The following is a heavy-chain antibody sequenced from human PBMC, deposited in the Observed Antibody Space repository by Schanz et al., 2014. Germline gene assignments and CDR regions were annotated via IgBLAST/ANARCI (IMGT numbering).Heavy chain of an antibody. D-gene: IGHD5-12*01. J-gene: IGHJ5*02. Sequence: QLQLQESGPGLVKPSETLSLTCTVSGGSISSDPYYWGWIRQPPGKGLEWIGYIYYSGSTNYNPSPKSRVTISGDTPKRQSSLKLSSVTAADTAVYYCARRGTLNWIGPWGQGTLVTVSS. CDR3: ARRGTLNWIGP. CDR1: GGSISSDPYY. V-gene: IGHV4-61*05. CDR2: IYYSGST.